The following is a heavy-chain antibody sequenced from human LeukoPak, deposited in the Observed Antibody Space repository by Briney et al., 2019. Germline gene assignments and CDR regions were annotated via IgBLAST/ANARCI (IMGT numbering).Heavy chain of an antibody. CDR2: ITYRGSG. D-gene: IGHD3-9*01. CDR1: NGFDSYY. CDR3: ARPRIRYFDWSIGGAFDI. Sequence: SETLSLTCAVYNGFDSYYMTIVRQPPGKGLEWVGEITYRGSGNYNPSLKGRATISINVSQRQFSLSLRSVTAADTAMYYCARPRIRYFDWSIGGAFDIWGQGTMVTVSS. V-gene: IGHV4-34*01. J-gene: IGHJ3*02.